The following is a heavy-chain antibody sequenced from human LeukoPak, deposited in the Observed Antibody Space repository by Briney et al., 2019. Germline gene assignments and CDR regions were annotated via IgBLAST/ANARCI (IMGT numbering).Heavy chain of an antibody. D-gene: IGHD2-2*01. CDR2: INPSGGST. Sequence: GASVKVSCKASGYAFTGYYMHWVRQAPGQGLEWMGIINPSGGSTSYAQKFQGRVTMTRDMSTSTVYMELSSLRSEDTAVYYCAREVTSSTSCFDYWGQGTLVTVSS. CDR3: AREVTSSTSCFDY. J-gene: IGHJ4*02. CDR1: GYAFTGYY. V-gene: IGHV1-46*01.